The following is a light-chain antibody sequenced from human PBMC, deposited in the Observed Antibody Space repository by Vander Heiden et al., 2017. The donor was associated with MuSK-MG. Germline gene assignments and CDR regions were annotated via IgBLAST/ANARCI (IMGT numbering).Light chain of an antibody. CDR1: QDIRND. J-gene: IGKJ4*01. Sequence: ISVAAAPSSLYASVGDRVTITCRASQDIRNDLSWYQQKPGKAPKLLIYAASGLQPGVPSRFSGSGSGTDRTPTIDSDQPEDVATYDRRQDLQFPGTFGRGTKVEI. CDR2: AAS. V-gene: IGKV1-6*01. CDR3: RQDLQFPGT.